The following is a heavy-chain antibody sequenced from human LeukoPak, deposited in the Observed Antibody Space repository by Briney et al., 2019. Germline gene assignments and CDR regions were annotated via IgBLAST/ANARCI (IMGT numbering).Heavy chain of an antibody. D-gene: IGHD6-19*01. V-gene: IGHV3-74*01. CDR2: INSDGSST. Sequence: PGGSLRLSCAASGFTFSSYWMHWVRQAPGKGLVWVSRINSDGSSTSYADSVKGRFTISRDNAKNTLYLQMNSLRAEDTAVYYCEREPVYSSGWYNYWGPGTLVTVSS. CDR3: EREPVYSSGWYNY. CDR1: GFTFSSYW. J-gene: IGHJ4*02.